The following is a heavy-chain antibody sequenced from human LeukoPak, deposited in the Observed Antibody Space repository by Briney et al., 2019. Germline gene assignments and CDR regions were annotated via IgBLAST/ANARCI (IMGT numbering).Heavy chain of an antibody. CDR1: GGTFSSYA. V-gene: IGHV1-69*01. J-gene: IGHJ4*02. CDR2: IIPIFGTA. CDR3: ARATSFRGELLYFDY. D-gene: IGHD1-26*01. Sequence: GSSVKVSCKASGGTFSSYAISWVRQAPGQGLEWMGGIIPIFGTANYAQKFQGRVTITADESTSTAYMELSSLRSEDTAVYYCARATSFRGELLYFDYWGQGTLVTVSS.